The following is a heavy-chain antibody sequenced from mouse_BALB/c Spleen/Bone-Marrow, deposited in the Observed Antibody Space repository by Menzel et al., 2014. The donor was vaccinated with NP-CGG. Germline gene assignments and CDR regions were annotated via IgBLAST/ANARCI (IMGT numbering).Heavy chain of an antibody. CDR3: ARSLLRADC. V-gene: IGHV1-14*01. Sequence: VQLQQSGPELVKPGASVKMSCKASGYTSTRYVMYWVKQKPGQGLEWIGYINPYNDGTKYNEKFKGKATLTSDKSSSTAYMELSSLTSEDSAVYYCARSLLRADCWGQGTSVTVSS. CDR2: INPYNDGT. CDR1: GYTSTRYV. D-gene: IGHD1-1*01. J-gene: IGHJ4*01.